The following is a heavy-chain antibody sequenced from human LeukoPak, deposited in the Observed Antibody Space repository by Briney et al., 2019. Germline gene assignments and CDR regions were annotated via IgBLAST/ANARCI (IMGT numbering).Heavy chain of an antibody. V-gene: IGHV3-7*01. CDR1: GFTFSSYW. Sequence: GGSLRLSCAASGFTFSSYWMSWVRQAPGKGLEWVANIKQDGSEKYYVDSVKGRFTISRDNAKNSLYLQMNSLRAEDTAVYYCATGGGYDSLDYWGQGTLVTVSS. D-gene: IGHD5-12*01. CDR3: ATGGGYDSLDY. J-gene: IGHJ4*02. CDR2: IKQDGSEK.